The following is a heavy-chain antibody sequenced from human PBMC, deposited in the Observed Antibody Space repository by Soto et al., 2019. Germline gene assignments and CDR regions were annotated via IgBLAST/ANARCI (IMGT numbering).Heavy chain of an antibody. CDR3: AHSLIGYYYDSSGSNWFDP. CDR2: IYWDDDK. CDR1: GVSLSTSGVG. D-gene: IGHD3-22*01. V-gene: IGHV2-5*02. J-gene: IGHJ5*02. Sequence: SGPTLVNPTQTLTLTCNVSGVSLSTSGVGVGWIRQPPGKALEWLALIYWDDDKRYSPSLKSRLTITKDTSKNQVVLTMTNMDPVDTATYYCAHSLIGYYYDSSGSNWFDPWGQGTLVTVSS.